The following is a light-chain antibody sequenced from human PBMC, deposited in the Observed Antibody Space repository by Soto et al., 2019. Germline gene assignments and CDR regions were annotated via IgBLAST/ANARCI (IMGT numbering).Light chain of an antibody. V-gene: IGKV3-20*01. CDR1: QYTNCRY. CDR2: GAS. J-gene: IGKJ5*01. Sequence: LKQAPDNLSLTPGDSATLSCRVSQYTNCRYVAWYQQRPGLGPRLLVYGASKRATGITDRFSGSGSGTDFTLTVSSLQPEDFATYYCHKSYDIPTFGQGTRLAIK. CDR3: HKSYDIPT.